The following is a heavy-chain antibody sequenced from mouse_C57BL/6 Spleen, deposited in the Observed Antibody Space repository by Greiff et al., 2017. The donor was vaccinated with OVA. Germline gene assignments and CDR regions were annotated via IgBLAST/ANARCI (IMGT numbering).Heavy chain of an antibody. CDR3: AGEAAGYDGYSGFAY. Sequence: VQRVESGAELVKPGASVKISCKASGYAFSSYWMNWVKQRPGKGLEWIGQIYPGDGDTNYNGKFKGKATLTADKSSSPAYMQLSSLTYEDSAVYFCAGEAAGYDGYSGFAYWGQGTLVTVSA. CDR2: IYPGDGDT. CDR1: GYAFSSYW. V-gene: IGHV1-80*01. J-gene: IGHJ3*01. D-gene: IGHD2-3*01.